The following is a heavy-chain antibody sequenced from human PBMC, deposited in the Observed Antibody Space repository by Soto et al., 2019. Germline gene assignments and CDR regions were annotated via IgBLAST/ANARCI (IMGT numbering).Heavy chain of an antibody. Sequence: QVQLVQSGDEVKKPGASVKVSCKASGYIFVNYGIAWVPQAPGQGLEWMGWISPYTGNTHSASKVQDRLTMTTDTSKSTSYMDLGSLTSDDTAVYYCVMVDNYVTPTPQDVWGQGTTVTVSS. D-gene: IGHD3-16*01. CDR1: GYIFVNYG. CDR2: ISPYTGNT. J-gene: IGHJ6*02. V-gene: IGHV1-18*01. CDR3: VMVDNYVTPTPQDV.